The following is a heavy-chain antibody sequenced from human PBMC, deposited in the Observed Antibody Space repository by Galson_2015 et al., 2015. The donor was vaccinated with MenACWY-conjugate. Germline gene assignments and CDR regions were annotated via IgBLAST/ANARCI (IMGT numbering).Heavy chain of an antibody. Sequence: QSGAEVKKPGESLTISCKGSGYTVTSYWIGWVRQMPGKGLDWMGIIYPGDSETRYSPSFQGRVTISADKSISTAFLQWSSLKASDTAMYYWARLWCIGGSCHSPAFDIWGQGTMVIVSS. CDR3: ARLWCIGGSCHSPAFDI. D-gene: IGHD2-15*01. J-gene: IGHJ3*02. CDR2: IYPGDSET. V-gene: IGHV5-51*01. CDR1: GYTVTSYW.